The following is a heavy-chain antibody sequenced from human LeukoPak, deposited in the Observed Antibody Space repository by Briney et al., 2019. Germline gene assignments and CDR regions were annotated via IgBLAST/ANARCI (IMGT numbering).Heavy chain of an antibody. J-gene: IGHJ4*02. Sequence: ASVKVSCKASGYTFTSYDINWVRQATGQGLEWMGWMNPNSGNTGYAQKFQGRVTMTRNTSISTAYMELSSLRSEDTAVYYCARGTFVLRYFDWFPNDYWGQGTLVTVSS. CDR1: GYTFTSYD. D-gene: IGHD3-9*01. V-gene: IGHV1-8*01. CDR2: MNPNSGNT. CDR3: ARGTFVLRYFDWFPNDY.